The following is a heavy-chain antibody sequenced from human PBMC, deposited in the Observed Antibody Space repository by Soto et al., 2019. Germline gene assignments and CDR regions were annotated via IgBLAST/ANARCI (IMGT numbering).Heavy chain of an antibody. Sequence: ASGKVSCKASGYTFTSYGISWVRQAPGQGREWMGWISAYNGNTNYAQKLQGRVTMTTDTSTSTAYMELRSLRSDDTAVYYCARDPKIAVAGRSDAFDIWGQGTMVTVSS. J-gene: IGHJ3*02. CDR1: GYTFTSYG. V-gene: IGHV1-18*01. D-gene: IGHD6-19*01. CDR2: ISAYNGNT. CDR3: ARDPKIAVAGRSDAFDI.